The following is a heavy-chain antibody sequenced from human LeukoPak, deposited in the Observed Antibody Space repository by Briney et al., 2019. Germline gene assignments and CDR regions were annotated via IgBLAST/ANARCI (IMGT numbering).Heavy chain of an antibody. D-gene: IGHD2-15*01. Sequence: PGGSLRLSCAASGFTFSNYWMHWVRQAPGKGLVWVSRINSDGSSTSYADSVKGRFTISRDNAKNTLYLQMNSLRAEDTAVYYCARDSAAYYYYYYMDVWGKGTTVTISS. V-gene: IGHV3-74*01. CDR1: GFTFSNYW. J-gene: IGHJ6*03. CDR2: INSDGSST. CDR3: ARDSAAYYYYYYMDV.